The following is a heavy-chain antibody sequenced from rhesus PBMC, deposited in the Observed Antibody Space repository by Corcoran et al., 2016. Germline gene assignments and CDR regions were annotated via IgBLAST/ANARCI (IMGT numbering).Heavy chain of an antibody. Sequence: QVQLQESGPGLVKPSETLSLTCAVSGGSVNGYNWWSWIRQAPGKGLEWIGYVSGSGRITAYNPSHKSRVTISTDTSKNQFSLELRSVTAADTAVYYCARGSTVDSWGQGVLVTVSS. V-gene: IGHV4-65*01. CDR1: GGSVNGYNW. J-gene: IGHJ4*01. CDR3: ARGSTVDS. CDR2: VSGSGRIT.